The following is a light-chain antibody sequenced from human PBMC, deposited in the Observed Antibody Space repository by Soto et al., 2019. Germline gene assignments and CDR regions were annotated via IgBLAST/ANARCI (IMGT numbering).Light chain of an antibody. CDR2: KTS. V-gene: IGKV1-5*03. CDR1: QSISSW. CDR3: QYYNNYCWT. Sequence: DIQLTQSPSTLSASVGDRVTITCRASQSISSWLAWYQQKPGKAPKFLIYKTSNLESGVPSRFSGSGSGKEFTLTISSRQPDDVATYYCQYYNNYCWTFGQGNKVEIK. J-gene: IGKJ1*01.